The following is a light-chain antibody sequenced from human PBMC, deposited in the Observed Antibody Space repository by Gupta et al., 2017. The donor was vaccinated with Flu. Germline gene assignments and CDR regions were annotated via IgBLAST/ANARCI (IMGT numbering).Light chain of an antibody. J-gene: IGLJ2*01. CDR3: GTWVRCLNVGV. Sequence: GNYHVYWYQQFPGTAPRLLIYDTNKRPSGIPDRFSGSKSGTSATLAITGLQTGDEADYYCGTWVRCLNVGVFGGGTTLTVL. CDR1: GNYH. CDR2: DTN. V-gene: IGLV1-51*01.